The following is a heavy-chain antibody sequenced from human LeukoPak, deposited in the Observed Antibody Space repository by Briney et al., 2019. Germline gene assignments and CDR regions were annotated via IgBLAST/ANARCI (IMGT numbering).Heavy chain of an antibody. CDR1: GFTFSSYW. D-gene: IGHD6-19*01. CDR2: IKGDGTGT. J-gene: IGHJ4*02. V-gene: IGHV3-74*01. CDR3: VSGYSSAYYASGADY. Sequence: PGGSLRLSCAASGFTFSSYWMHWVRQVPGKGLVWVSRIKGDGTGTSYADSVKGRFTISRDNAKNTLYLQMNSLTDEDTAMYYCVSGYSSAYYASGADYWGQGTLVTVSS.